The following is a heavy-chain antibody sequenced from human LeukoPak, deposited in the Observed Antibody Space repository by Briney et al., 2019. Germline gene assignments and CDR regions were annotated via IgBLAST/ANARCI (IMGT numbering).Heavy chain of an antibody. Sequence: SETLSLTCTVSGGSISSSSYYWGWIRQPPGKGVEGIGSIYYSGSTYYNPSLKSRVTISVDTSKNQFSLKLSSVTAADTAVYYCARSHHYFDSRAPPYYFDYWGQGTLVTVSS. D-gene: IGHD3-22*01. V-gene: IGHV4-39*01. CDR3: ARSHHYFDSRAPPYYFDY. J-gene: IGHJ4*02. CDR1: GGSISSSSYY. CDR2: IYYSGST.